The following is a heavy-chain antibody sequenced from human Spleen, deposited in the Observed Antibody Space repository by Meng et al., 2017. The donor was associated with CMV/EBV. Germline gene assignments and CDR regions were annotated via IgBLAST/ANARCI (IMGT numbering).Heavy chain of an antibody. V-gene: IGHV1-18*01. D-gene: IGHD5-18*01. CDR1: GYTFTSYG. CDR3: ARGDLSVDTAMANWFDP. J-gene: IGHJ5*02. CDR2: IRTYSGNT. Sequence: ASVKVSCKASGYTFTSYGISWVRQAPGQGLEWMGWIRTYSGNTNYAQKFQGRVTMTTDTSTSTAYMELRSLRSDDTAVYYCARGDLSVDTAMANWFDPWGQGTLVTVSS.